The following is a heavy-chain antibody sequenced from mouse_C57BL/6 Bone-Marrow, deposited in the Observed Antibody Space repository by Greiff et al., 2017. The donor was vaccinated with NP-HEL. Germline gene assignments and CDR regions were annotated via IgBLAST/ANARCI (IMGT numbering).Heavy chain of an antibody. CDR1: GFTFSDFY. J-gene: IGHJ1*03. CDR2: SRNKANDYTT. Sequence: EVQGVESGGGLVQYGRSLRLSCATSGFTFSDFYMEWVRQAPGKGLEWIAASRNKANDYTTEYSASVKGRFIVSRDTSQSILYLQMNALRAEDTAIYYCARDGDYYGSSYWYFDVWGTGTTVTVSS. CDR3: ARDGDYYGSSYWYFDV. V-gene: IGHV7-1*01. D-gene: IGHD1-1*01.